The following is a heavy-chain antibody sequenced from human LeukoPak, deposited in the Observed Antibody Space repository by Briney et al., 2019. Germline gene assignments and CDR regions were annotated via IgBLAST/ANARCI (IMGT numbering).Heavy chain of an antibody. CDR2: IYYSGST. CDR1: GYSISSGYY. Sequence: SETLSLTCAVSGYSISSGYYWSWIRQPPGKGLEWIGYIYYSGSTNYNPSLKSRVTISVDTSKNQFSLKLSSVTAADTAVYCCAGHDHHTVTTGDYYYYMDVWGKGTTVTVSS. J-gene: IGHJ6*03. V-gene: IGHV4-59*08. D-gene: IGHD4-17*01. CDR3: AGHDHHTVTTGDYYYYMDV.